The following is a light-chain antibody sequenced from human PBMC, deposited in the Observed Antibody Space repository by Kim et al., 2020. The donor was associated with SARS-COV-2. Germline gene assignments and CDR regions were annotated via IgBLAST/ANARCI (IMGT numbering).Light chain of an antibody. CDR1: QRVTSNY. V-gene: IGKV3-20*01. Sequence: ELVLTQSPDTLSLFPGERATLSCRANQRVTSNYLNWYQQKPGQAPRLLIYGASRRASGIPDRFSGSGSGTDFTLIISSLDPEDLAVYYCQQYGTPLYTFGQGTKLEI. CDR3: QQYGTPLYT. CDR2: GAS. J-gene: IGKJ2*01.